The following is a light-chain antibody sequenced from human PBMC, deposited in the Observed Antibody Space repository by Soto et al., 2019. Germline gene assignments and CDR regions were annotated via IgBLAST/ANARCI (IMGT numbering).Light chain of an antibody. J-gene: IGKJ2*02. CDR3: QQSYRPECT. CDR1: QSISTY. Sequence: DIQMTQSPSSLSASEGDRVTITCRVSQSISTYLNWYQQKPGKAPKLLIYAASTLQSGVPSRFRGSGSGTDFTLTISSLQPEDFATYYCQQSYRPECTFGQGTKLEIK. CDR2: AAS. V-gene: IGKV1-39*01.